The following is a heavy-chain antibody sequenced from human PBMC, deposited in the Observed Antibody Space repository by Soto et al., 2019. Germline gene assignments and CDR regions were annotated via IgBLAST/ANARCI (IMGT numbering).Heavy chain of an antibody. D-gene: IGHD1-1*01. CDR1: GGTFSSYT. V-gene: IGHV1-69*02. CDR2: IIPILGIA. Sequence: ASVKVSCKASGGTFSSYTISWVRQAPGQGLEWMGRIIPILGIANYAQKFQGRVTITADKSTSTAYMELNSLRSEDTAVYYCARSTRGTPSPTFDPWGQGTLVTVSS. J-gene: IGHJ5*02. CDR3: ARSTRGTPSPTFDP.